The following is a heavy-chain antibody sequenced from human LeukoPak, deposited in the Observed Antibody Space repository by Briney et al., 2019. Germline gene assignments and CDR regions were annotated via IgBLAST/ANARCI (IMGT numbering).Heavy chain of an antibody. J-gene: IGHJ6*02. D-gene: IGHD2-8*01. V-gene: IGHV4-59*01. Sequence: SETLSLTCTVSGGSISSYYWSWIRQPPGKGLEWIGDIYYSGSTNYNPSLKSRVTISVDTSKNQLSLKLRSVTAADTAVYYCARVRTNDHGMDVWGQGTTVTVSS. CDR2: IYYSGST. CDR1: GGSISSYY. CDR3: ARVRTNDHGMDV.